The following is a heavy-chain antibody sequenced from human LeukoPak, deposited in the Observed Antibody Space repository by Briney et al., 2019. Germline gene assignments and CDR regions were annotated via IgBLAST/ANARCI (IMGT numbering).Heavy chain of an antibody. D-gene: IGHD3-22*01. J-gene: IGHJ5*02. V-gene: IGHV3-7*01. Sequence: GGSLRLSCAASGFSFSSYWMSWVRQTPGKGLEGVANIKQDGSEIYYVDSVKGRFTISRDNAKNSLFLQMNSLRAEDTAVYYCARKRYYYDTSDYGWFDQWGQGTLVAVSS. CDR2: IKQDGSEI. CDR3: ARKRYYYDTSDYGWFDQ. CDR1: GFSFSSYW.